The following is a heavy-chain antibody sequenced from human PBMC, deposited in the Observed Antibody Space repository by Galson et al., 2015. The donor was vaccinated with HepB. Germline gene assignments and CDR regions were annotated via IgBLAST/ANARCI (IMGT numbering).Heavy chain of an antibody. D-gene: IGHD3-9*01. CDR3: ASLNYDILTGYDDY. J-gene: IGHJ4*02. V-gene: IGHV5-10-1*01. CDR1: GYTFTSYW. Sequence: KVSCKASGYTFTSYWISWVRRMPGKGLEWMGRIDPSDSYTNCSPSFQGHVTISADKSISTAYLQWSSLKASDTAMYYCASLNYDILTGYDDYWGQGTLVTVSS. CDR2: IDPSDSYT.